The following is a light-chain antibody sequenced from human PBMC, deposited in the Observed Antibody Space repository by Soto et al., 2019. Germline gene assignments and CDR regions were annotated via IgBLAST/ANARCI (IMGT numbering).Light chain of an antibody. V-gene: IGKV3-20*01. CDR2: GAS. CDR1: QIFSSTY. Sequence: EIVLTQAPGTLSLSPGERATLSCRASQIFSSTYLAWYQQKPGQAPRLLIYGASSRATGIPDRFSGSGSGTDFTLTISRLEPEDFAEYYCQQYGSSPPWTFGQGTKVEIK. J-gene: IGKJ1*01. CDR3: QQYGSSPPWT.